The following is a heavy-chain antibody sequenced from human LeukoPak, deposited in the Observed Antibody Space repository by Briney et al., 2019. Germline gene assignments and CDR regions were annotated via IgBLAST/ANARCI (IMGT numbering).Heavy chain of an antibody. J-gene: IGHJ4*02. CDR2: IWHDGSNK. V-gene: IGHV3-33*01. CDR1: GFTFSSYG. CDR3: ARDCSSTSCWQFDY. D-gene: IGHD2-2*01. Sequence: GRSLRLSCAASGFTFSSYGMHWVRQAPGKGLEWVAVIWHDGSNKYYADSVKGRFTISRDNSKNTLYLQMNSLRAEDTAVYYCARDCSSTSCWQFDYWGQGTLVTVSS.